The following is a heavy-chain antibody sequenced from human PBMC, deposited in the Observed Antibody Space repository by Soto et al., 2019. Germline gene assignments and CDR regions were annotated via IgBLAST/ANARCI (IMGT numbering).Heavy chain of an antibody. CDR1: GYTFTSYG. J-gene: IGHJ6*02. D-gene: IGHD3-22*01. Sequence: ASVKVSCKASGYTFTSYGISWVRQAPGQGLEWMGWISAYNGNTNYAQKLQGRVTMTTDTSTSTAYMELRSLRSDDTAVYYCARVAYYDRFLSYGRDVWGQGTTVTVS. CDR3: ARVAYYDRFLSYGRDV. V-gene: IGHV1-18*01. CDR2: ISAYNGNT.